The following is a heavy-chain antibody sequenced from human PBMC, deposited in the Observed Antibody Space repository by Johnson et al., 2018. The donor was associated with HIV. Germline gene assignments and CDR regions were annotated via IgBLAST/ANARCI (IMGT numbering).Heavy chain of an antibody. CDR2: IRGNSGSI. V-gene: IGHV3-9*01. Sequence: VQLVESGGGVVQPGRSLRLSCAASRFTFGRYAMHWVRQAPGKVLDWVSGIRGNSGSIGDAYSVKGRFPIFRDNAKNSLYLQMNSLRAEDTALYYCAKDKGSSSWFDAFDIWGQGTMVTVSS. CDR3: AKDKGSSSWFDAFDI. J-gene: IGHJ3*02. D-gene: IGHD6-13*01. CDR1: RFTFGRYA.